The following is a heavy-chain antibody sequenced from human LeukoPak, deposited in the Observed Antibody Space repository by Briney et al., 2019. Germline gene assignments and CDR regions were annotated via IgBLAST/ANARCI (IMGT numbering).Heavy chain of an antibody. CDR3: ARDTGYGSGSPNWFDP. J-gene: IGHJ5*02. CDR2: INPSGGST. CDR1: GYTFTSYY. Sequence: GASVKVSCTASGYTFTSYYIHWVRQAPGQGLEWMGLINPSGGSTSYAQKFQGRVTMTRDTSTSTVYMELSSLRSEDTAVYYCARDTGYGSGSPNWFDPWGQGTLVTVSS. V-gene: IGHV1-46*01. D-gene: IGHD3-10*01.